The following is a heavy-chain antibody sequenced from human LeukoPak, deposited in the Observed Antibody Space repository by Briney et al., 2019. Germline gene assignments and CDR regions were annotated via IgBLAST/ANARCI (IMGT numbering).Heavy chain of an antibody. V-gene: IGHV4-30-4*08. D-gene: IGHD1-14*01. CDR2: IYYSGST. J-gene: IGHJ4*02. CDR3: ARASSLLTFLFDY. Sequence: ESGPTLVKPSQTLSLTCTVSGGSISSGDYYWSWIRQPPGKGLEWIGYIYYSGSTHYNPSLKSRVTISVDTSKNQFSLKLSSVTAADTAVYYCARASSLLTFLFDYWGQGTLVTVSS. CDR1: GGSISSGDYY.